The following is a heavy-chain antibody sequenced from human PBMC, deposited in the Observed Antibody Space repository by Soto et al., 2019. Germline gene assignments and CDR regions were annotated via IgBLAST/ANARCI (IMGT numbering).Heavy chain of an antibody. Sequence: EVQLVESGGGLVQPGGSLKLSCAASGFTFSGSAMHWVRQASGKGLEWVGRIRSKANSYATAYAASVKGRFTIPSNDSKNQGSPEMNSRKSEDKAVYSCSRHTGWIFGVVTRRYCYVDLGGRGTLVAVCS. D-gene: IGHD3-3*01. CDR1: GFTFSGSA. J-gene: IGHJ2*01. V-gene: IGHV3-73*02. CDR2: IRSKANSYAT. CDR3: SRHTGWIFGVVTRRYCYVDL.